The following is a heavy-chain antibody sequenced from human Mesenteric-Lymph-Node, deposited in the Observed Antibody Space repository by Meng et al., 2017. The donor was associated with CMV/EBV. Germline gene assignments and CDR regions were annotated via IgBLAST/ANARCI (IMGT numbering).Heavy chain of an antibody. D-gene: IGHD6-13*01. Sequence: CTVSGGSISSGNWWSWVRQPPGKGLEWSGEIFETGSTNYNPSLKSRLTISLDKSKNQFSLKLSSVTAADTAVYYCAKWRVAVAVVDYWGQGTLVTVSS. J-gene: IGHJ4*02. CDR2: IFETGST. CDR3: AKWRVAVAVVDY. CDR1: GGSISSGNW. V-gene: IGHV4-4*02.